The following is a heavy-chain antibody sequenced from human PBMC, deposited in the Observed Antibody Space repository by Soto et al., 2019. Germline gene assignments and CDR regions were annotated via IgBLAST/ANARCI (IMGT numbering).Heavy chain of an antibody. D-gene: IGHD6-13*01. CDR1: GFTFSSYD. V-gene: IGHV3-13*01. CDR2: IGTAGDT. J-gene: IGHJ6*03. Sequence: WGSLRLSCAASGFTFSSYDRHWVRQATGKGLEWVSAIGTAGDTYYPGSVKGRFTISRENAKNSLYLQMNSLRAGDTAVYYCARKGQQLVRGYYYYYMDVWGKGTTVTVSS. CDR3: ARKGQQLVRGYYYYYMDV.